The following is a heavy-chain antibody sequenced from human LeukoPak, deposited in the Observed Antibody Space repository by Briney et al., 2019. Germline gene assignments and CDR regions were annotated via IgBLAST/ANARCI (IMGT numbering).Heavy chain of an antibody. Sequence: SETLSLTCTVSGGPISIYYWSRIRQPPGKGLEWIGYIYYSGSTNYNPSLKSRVTISVDTSKNQFSLKLSSVAAADTAVYYCARVVVGATTGGWFDPWGQGTLVTVSS. CDR3: ARVVVGATTGGWFDP. V-gene: IGHV4-59*01. J-gene: IGHJ5*02. CDR2: IYYSGST. D-gene: IGHD1-26*01. CDR1: GGPISIYY.